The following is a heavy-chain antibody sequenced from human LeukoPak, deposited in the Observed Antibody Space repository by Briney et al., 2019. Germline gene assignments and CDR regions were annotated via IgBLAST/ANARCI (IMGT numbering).Heavy chain of an antibody. CDR2: INHSGST. V-gene: IGHV4-34*01. D-gene: IGHD6-19*01. CDR3: ARSISLRGYSSGWYDY. J-gene: IGHJ4*02. CDR1: GGSFSGYY. Sequence: SETLSLTCAVYGGSFSGYYWSWIRQPPGKGLEWIGEINHSGSTNYNPSLKSRVTISVDTSKNQFSLKLSSVTAADTAVYYCARSISLRGYSSGWYDYWGQGTLVTVSS.